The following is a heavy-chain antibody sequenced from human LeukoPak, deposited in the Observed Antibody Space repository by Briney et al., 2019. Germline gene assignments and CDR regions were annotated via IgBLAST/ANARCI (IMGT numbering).Heavy chain of an antibody. V-gene: IGHV4-59*08. Sequence: SETLSLTCTVSGGSISSYYWSWIRQPPGKRLEWIGYIYYSGSTNYNPSLKSRVTISVDTSKNQFSLKLSSVTAADTAVYYCARQGRCTNGVCYNVGYFDYWGQGTLVTVSS. D-gene: IGHD2-8*01. J-gene: IGHJ4*02. CDR1: GGSISSYY. CDR3: ARQGRCTNGVCYNVGYFDY. CDR2: IYYSGST.